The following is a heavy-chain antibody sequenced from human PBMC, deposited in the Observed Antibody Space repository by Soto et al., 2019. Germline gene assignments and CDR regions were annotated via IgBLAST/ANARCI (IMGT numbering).Heavy chain of an antibody. CDR2: IKYDGSEK. CDR3: TTLSWDASDWH. J-gene: IGHJ4*02. CDR1: GFTFGSYW. D-gene: IGHD6-19*01. Sequence: GGSLRLSCAASGFTFGSYWMSWVRQAPGKRLEWVATIKYDGSEKKYVDSVKGRFTTSRDNAKNSLFLQMNSLRADDTAVYYCTTLSWDASDWHWGLGALVTVSS. V-gene: IGHV3-7*03.